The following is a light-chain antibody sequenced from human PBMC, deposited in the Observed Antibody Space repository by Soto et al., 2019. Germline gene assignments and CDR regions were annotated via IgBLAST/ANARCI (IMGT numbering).Light chain of an antibody. Sequence: DTQMNQSPSSLSASVGDSIAITCRASQSISSYLNWYQQKPGKAPTLLISAASILQSGVPSRFSGSGSGTDFTLTISNLQPEDFAGYYCQQTYSSPITFGQGTRLEIK. V-gene: IGKV1-39*01. J-gene: IGKJ5*01. CDR3: QQTYSSPIT. CDR1: QSISSY. CDR2: AAS.